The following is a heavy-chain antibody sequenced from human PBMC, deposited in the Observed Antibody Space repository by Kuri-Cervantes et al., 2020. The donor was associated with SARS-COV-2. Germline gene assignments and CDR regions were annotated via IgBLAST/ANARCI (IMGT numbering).Heavy chain of an antibody. CDR1: GFTFDDDT. D-gene: IGHD3-22*01. Sequence: LSLTCAVSGFTFDDDTMHWVRQAPGKGLEYVSAISSNGGSTYYADSVKGRFTISRDNSKNTLYLQMSSLRAEDTAVYYCARDSGYYDSDYWGQGTLVTVSS. CDR3: ARDSGYYDSDY. CDR2: ISSNGGST. V-gene: IGHV3-64D*09. J-gene: IGHJ4*02.